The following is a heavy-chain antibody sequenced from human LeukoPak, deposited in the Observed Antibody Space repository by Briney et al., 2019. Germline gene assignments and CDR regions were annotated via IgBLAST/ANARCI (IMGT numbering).Heavy chain of an antibody. V-gene: IGHV3-23*01. D-gene: IGHD3-16*01. CDR2: IIDNGDTT. CDR3: AKLGGQEIYNYYVGV. Sequence: GGSPRLSCAASGFNFNRYAMSWVRQAPGKGLEWVSGIIDNGDTTYHANSVKGRFTISRDNSKNTLYLQMHSLRAEDTAVYYCAKLGGQEIYNYYVGVWGKGTTVAVSS. CDR1: GFNFNRYA. J-gene: IGHJ6*03.